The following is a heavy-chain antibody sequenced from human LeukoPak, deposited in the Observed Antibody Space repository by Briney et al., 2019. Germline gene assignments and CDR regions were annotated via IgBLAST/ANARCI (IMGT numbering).Heavy chain of an antibody. CDR2: IHYTGSS. CDR1: GASISSSY. J-gene: IGHJ3*02. Sequence: SETLSLTCTVSGASISSSYWSWIRQPPGRGLEWIGYIHYTGSSNYNPSLKSRVTISVDTSKNQFSLKLSSVTAADTAVYYCAREMTMITSAAFDIWGQGTMVTVSS. V-gene: IGHV4-59*01. D-gene: IGHD3-16*01. CDR3: AREMTMITSAAFDI.